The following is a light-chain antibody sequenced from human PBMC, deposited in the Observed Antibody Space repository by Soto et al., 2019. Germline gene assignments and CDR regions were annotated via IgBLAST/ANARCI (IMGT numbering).Light chain of an antibody. J-gene: IGKJ1*01. V-gene: IGKV1-39*01. CDR3: QQYNSYPWT. Sequence: DIQMTQSPSSLSASVGDRVTITCRASQSISSYLNWYQQKPGKAPKLLIYAASSLQSGVPSRFSASESGTEFTLTIISLQPDDFATYYCQQYNSYPWTFGQGTKVDIK. CDR1: QSISSY. CDR2: AAS.